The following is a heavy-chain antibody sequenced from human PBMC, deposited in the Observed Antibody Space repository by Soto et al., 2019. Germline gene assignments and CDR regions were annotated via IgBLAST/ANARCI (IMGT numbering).Heavy chain of an antibody. CDR2: IYYSGST. J-gene: IGHJ4*02. D-gene: IGHD2-21*02. CDR3: ARQRTSVVTQAYFDD. V-gene: IGHV4-39*01. Sequence: SETLSLTCTVSGGSINSRSYYWGWIRQSPGKGLEWIGSIYYSGSTYYNPSLKSRVAMSVDTSKNQFSLKLRSVSAADTAGYYGARQRTSVVTQAYFDDWGQGSLVTV. CDR1: GGSINSRSYY.